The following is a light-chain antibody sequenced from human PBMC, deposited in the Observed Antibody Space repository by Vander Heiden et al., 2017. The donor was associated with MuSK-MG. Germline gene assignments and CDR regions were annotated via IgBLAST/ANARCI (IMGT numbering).Light chain of an antibody. CDR1: QSISSY. V-gene: IGKV1-39*01. J-gene: IGKJ2*01. Sequence: DIQSSHSPSSLSASVGDRVTITCRASQSISSYLNRYQQKPGRAPKLLIYAASSFLSEVPSRFSDSGSATAFTLTISSLLPEDFATYYCHQRHSTLSTFGQGTKLEIK. CDR2: AAS. CDR3: HQRHSTLST.